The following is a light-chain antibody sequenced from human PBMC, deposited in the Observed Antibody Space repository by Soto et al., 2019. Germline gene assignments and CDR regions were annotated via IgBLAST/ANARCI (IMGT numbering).Light chain of an antibody. J-gene: IGKJ4*01. CDR2: GTS. Sequence: DIQMTQSPSSLSASVGDRVTLTCRASQSISKYLNWYQVKSGKGPKLLIYGTSTLQSGVPSRFSGSGSGTHFTLTISNLQPEDFADYYCQQGYSPLLTFGGGTRVEIK. V-gene: IGKV1-39*01. CDR1: QSISKY. CDR3: QQGYSPLLT.